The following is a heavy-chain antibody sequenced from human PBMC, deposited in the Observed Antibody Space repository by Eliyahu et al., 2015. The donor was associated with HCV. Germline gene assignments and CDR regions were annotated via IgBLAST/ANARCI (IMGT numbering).Heavy chain of an antibody. CDR3: ARGVEDVVAVVSTIYYFDY. Sequence: QVQLVQSGAEAKKPGASVRVXXKASGYTXXTYXXNWVRPATGHGPGWMGXMNPNSGNTGYAQKFQGRVXMTMNTSISTAYMELSSLRSEDTAVYYCARGVEDVVAVVSTIYYFDYWGQGTLVTVSS. CDR1: GYTXXTYX. V-gene: IGHV1-8*01. J-gene: IGHJ4*02. D-gene: IGHD2-15*01. CDR2: MNPNSGNT.